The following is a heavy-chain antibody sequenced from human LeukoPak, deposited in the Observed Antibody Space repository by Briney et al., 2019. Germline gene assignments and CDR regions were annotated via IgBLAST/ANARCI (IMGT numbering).Heavy chain of an antibody. Sequence: SETLSLTCTVSGGAISSYYWSWIRQPPGQGLEWIAYMFYSGTTNYNPSLKSRVTISVDTSENQFSLKLSSVTAADTAVYYCARHAATGTTSSLRFDPWGQGTLVTVSS. CDR3: ARHAATGTTSSLRFDP. CDR2: MFYSGTT. J-gene: IGHJ5*02. CDR1: GGAISSYY. D-gene: IGHD4-17*01. V-gene: IGHV4-59*08.